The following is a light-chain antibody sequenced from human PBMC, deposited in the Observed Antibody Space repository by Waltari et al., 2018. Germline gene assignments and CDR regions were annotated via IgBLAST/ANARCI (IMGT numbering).Light chain of an antibody. CDR1: QSVLSSASNENY. V-gene: IGKV4-1*01. CDR2: WAS. CDR3: QQYSSSPFT. Sequence: DIVMTQSTDSLAVSLGERATINCKSSQSVLSSASNENYLAWYQQKAGQPPKMLIYWASTRESWVPDRFSGSGSGTDFTLTISSLQAEDVAVYYCQQYSSSPFTFGPGTRVDIK. J-gene: IGKJ3*01.